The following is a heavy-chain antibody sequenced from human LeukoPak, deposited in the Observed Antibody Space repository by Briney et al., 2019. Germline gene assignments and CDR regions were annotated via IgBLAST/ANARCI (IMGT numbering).Heavy chain of an antibody. Sequence: QPGGSLRLSCAASGFTFSSYGMHWVRQAPGKGLEWVGFIRYDGSNKYYADSVKGRFTISRDNSKNPLYLQMNSLRAEDTAVYYCAKDVGSRGYYYYYMDVWGKGTTVTVSS. CDR2: IRYDGSNK. CDR1: GFTFSSYG. D-gene: IGHD2-15*01. J-gene: IGHJ6*03. V-gene: IGHV3-30*02. CDR3: AKDVGSRGYYYYYMDV.